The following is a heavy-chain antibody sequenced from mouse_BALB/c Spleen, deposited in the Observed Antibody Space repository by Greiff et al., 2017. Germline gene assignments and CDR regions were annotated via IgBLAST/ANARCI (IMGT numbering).Heavy chain of an antibody. CDR1: GYTFTSYW. Sequence: QVHVKQSGAELARPGASVKLSCKASGYTFTSYWMQWVKQRPGQGLEWIGAIYPGDGDTRYTQKFKGKATLTADKSSSTAYMQLSSLASEDSAVYYCAKGGTIGYAMDYWGQGTSVTVSS. CDR3: AKGGTIGYAMDY. V-gene: IGHV1-87*01. D-gene: IGHD2-14*01. CDR2: IYPGDGDT. J-gene: IGHJ4*01.